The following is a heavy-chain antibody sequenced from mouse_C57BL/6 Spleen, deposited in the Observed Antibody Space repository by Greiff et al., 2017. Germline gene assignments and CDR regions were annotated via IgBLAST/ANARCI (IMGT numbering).Heavy chain of an antibody. Sequence: VQLQQSGAELVRPGASVTLSCKASGYTFTDYEMHWVKQTPVHGLEWIGAIDPETGGTASNQKFKGKAILTADKSSSTAYMELRSLTSEDSAVYYCTRGDYVYAMDYWGQGTSVTVSS. CDR1: GYTFTDYE. J-gene: IGHJ4*01. D-gene: IGHD1-1*02. CDR2: IDPETGGT. V-gene: IGHV1-15*01. CDR3: TRGDYVYAMDY.